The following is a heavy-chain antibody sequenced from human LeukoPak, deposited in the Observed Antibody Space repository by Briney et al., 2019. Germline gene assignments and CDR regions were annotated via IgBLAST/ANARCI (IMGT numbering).Heavy chain of an antibody. J-gene: IGHJ5*02. Sequence: GGSLRLSCAASGFTFDDYAMHWVRQAPGKGLEWVSGISWNSGSIGYADSVKGRFTISRDNAKNSLYLQMNSLRAEDTALYYCAKDRQAYAAVRPNNWFDPWGQGTLVTVSS. CDR1: GFTFDDYA. D-gene: IGHD6-6*01. CDR3: AKDRQAYAAVRPNNWFDP. CDR2: ISWNSGSI. V-gene: IGHV3-9*01.